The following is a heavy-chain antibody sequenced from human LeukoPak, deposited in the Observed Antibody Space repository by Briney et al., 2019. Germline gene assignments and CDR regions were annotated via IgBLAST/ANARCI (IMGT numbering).Heavy chain of an antibody. CDR2: IYYSGST. CDR1: GFTVSSNY. V-gene: IGHV4-59*02. J-gene: IGHJ3*02. CDR3: ARPAYYGDYGGAFDI. Sequence: GSLRLSCPASGFTVSSNYMSWVRPAPGKGLEWIGYIYYSGSTNYNPSLKSRVTISVDTSKNQFSLKLSSVTAADTAVYYCARPAYYGDYGGAFDIWGQGTMVTVSS. D-gene: IGHD4-17*01.